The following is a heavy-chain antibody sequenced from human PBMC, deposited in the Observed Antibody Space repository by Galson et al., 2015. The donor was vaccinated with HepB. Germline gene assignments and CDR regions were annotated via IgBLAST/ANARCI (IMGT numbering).Heavy chain of an antibody. D-gene: IGHD5-24*01. Sequence: TLSLTCAVYGGSFSGYYWSWIRQPPGKGLEWIGEINHSGSTNYNPSLKSRVTISVDTSKNQFSLKLSSVTAADTAVYYCARGGRMATTDAFDIWGQGTMVTVSS. CDR3: ARGGRMATTDAFDI. CDR1: GGSFSGYY. J-gene: IGHJ3*02. CDR2: INHSGST. V-gene: IGHV4-34*01.